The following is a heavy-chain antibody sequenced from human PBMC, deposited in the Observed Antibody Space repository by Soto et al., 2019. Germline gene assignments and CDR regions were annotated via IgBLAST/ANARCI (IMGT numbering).Heavy chain of an antibody. Sequence: SGPTLVNPAQTLTLTCAFSGFSLTTTSMGVAWIRQPPGKALEWLALIYWDDDQRYSPSLKDRLTISKDTSRSRVVLTISNMNPEDTGTYFCAHAGDYDLLSFDHWGPGTLVTVSS. CDR1: GFSLTTTSMG. CDR2: IYWDDDQ. J-gene: IGHJ4*02. V-gene: IGHV2-5*02. D-gene: IGHD4-17*01. CDR3: AHAGDYDLLSFDH.